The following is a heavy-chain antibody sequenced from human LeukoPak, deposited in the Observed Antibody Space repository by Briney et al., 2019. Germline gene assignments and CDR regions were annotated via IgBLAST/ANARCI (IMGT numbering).Heavy chain of an antibody. J-gene: IGHJ6*02. CDR1: GNSISNYA. CDR2: IIPIFGTA. V-gene: IGHV1-69*13. Sequence: SVKVSCKASGNSISNYAVSWVRQAPGQGFEWMGGIIPIFGTADYAQKFQGRVTITADQSTSTTYMALSSLKSEDTATYYCTTRACHAGGCSSSFYYYYGLHFWGQGATVSVSS. CDR3: TTRACHAGGCSSSFYYYYGLHF. D-gene: IGHD3-16*01.